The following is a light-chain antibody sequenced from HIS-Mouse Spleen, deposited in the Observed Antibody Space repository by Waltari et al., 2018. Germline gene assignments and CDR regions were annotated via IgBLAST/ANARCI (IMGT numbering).Light chain of an antibody. J-gene: IGLJ2*01. CDR1: SSDVGGYNY. V-gene: IGLV2-14*03. CDR3: SSYTSSSFNVV. CDR2: DVS. Sequence: QSALTQPASVSGSPGQSITISCTGTSSDVGGYNYVSWYQQHPGKAPKLMLYDVSNRPSGVSNRVSGSKSGNTASLTISGLQAEDEADYYCSSYTSSSFNVVFGGGTKLTVL.